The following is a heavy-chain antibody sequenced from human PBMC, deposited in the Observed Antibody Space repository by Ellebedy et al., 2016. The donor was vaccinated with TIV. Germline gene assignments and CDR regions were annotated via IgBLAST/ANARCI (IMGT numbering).Heavy chain of an antibody. D-gene: IGHD4-23*01. Sequence: GESLKISCAASGLPFSSHAMSWVRQAPGKGLEWVSYITESGGNTYYADSVKGRFTISRDNSKDTLYLQMNSLRAEDTAIYYCARDPVGVGPAFDVWGQGTMVTVSS. CDR3: ARDPVGVGPAFDV. CDR2: ITESGGNT. V-gene: IGHV3-23*01. CDR1: GLPFSSHA. J-gene: IGHJ3*01.